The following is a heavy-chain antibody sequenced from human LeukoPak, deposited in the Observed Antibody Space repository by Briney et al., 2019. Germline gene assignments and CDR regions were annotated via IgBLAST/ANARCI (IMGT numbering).Heavy chain of an antibody. CDR1: GGSISSYY. CDR2: IHTSGST. Sequence: SETLSLTCTVSGGSISSYYWSWIRQPAGKGLEWIGRIHTSGSTNYNPSLKSRVTMSVDTSKNQFSLKLSSVTATDTAVYYCAREDYDFWSGYRNNWFDPWGQGTLVTVSS. D-gene: IGHD3-3*01. CDR3: AREDYDFWSGYRNNWFDP. V-gene: IGHV4-4*07. J-gene: IGHJ5*02.